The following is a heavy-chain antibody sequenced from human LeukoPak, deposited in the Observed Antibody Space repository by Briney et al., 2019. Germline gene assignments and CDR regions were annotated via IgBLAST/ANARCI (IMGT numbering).Heavy chain of an antibody. J-gene: IGHJ4*02. CDR1: GASISSFH. D-gene: IGHD4-11*01. CDR2: IFTSGST. Sequence: PSETLSLTCTVSGASISSFHWSWIRQPAGKGLELIGRIFTSGSTDYNPSLKSRVTISVDKSRNQFPLKLTSVTAADTAVYYCACDSNYTYWGQGTLVTVSS. V-gene: IGHV4-4*07. CDR3: ACDSNYTY.